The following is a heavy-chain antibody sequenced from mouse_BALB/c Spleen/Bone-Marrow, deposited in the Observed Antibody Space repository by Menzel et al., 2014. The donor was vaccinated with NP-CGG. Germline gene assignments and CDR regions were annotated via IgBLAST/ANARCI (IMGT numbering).Heavy chain of an antibody. V-gene: IGHV3-1*02. CDR1: GYSITSGYS. CDR2: IHYSGST. CDR3: ARRALLRLQGSSYAMDY. Sequence: EVQLQQSGPDLVKPSQSLSLTCTVTGYSITSGYSWHWIRQFPGNKLEWMGYIHYSGSTNYNPSLESRISITRDTSKNHFFLQLNSVTTEDTATYYCARRALLRLQGSSYAMDYWGQGTSVTVSS. D-gene: IGHD1-2*01. J-gene: IGHJ4*01.